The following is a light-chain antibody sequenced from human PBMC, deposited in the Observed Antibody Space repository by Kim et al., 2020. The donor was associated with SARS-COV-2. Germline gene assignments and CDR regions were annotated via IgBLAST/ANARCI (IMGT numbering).Light chain of an antibody. V-gene: IGKV1-5*03. Sequence: SASLGDRVTIAWRASLSVGSSLAWYQQKPGKAPILLIYKASNLEGGVPSRFSGSGYGTEFTLTIASLQPDDFATYYCQQYNSYSYTFGQGTKLEI. CDR2: KAS. J-gene: IGKJ2*01. CDR3: QQYNSYSYT. CDR1: LSVGSS.